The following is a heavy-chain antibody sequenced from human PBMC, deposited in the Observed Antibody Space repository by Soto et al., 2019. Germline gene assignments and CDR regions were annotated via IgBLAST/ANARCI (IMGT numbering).Heavy chain of an antibody. CDR1: GFTFSSYW. CDR3: ARVGGYNWFDT. Sequence: EVQLVESGGGLVQPGGSLRLSCAGSGFTFSSYWMHWVRQVPGKGLLWVSRIDSDGTSTNDAVSVKGRLTIARDNAKNTLYLQMNSLRAEHTGVSYCARVGGYNWFDTWGQGTLVNVSS. V-gene: IGHV3-74*01. J-gene: IGHJ5*02. CDR2: IDSDGTST.